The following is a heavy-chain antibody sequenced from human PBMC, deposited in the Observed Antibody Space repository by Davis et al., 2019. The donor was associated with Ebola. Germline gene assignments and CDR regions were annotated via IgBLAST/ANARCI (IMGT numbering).Heavy chain of an antibody. V-gene: IGHV3-20*04. CDR1: GFTFDDYG. CDR2: INWNGGST. Sequence: GESLKISCAASGFTFDDYGMSWVRQAPGKGLEWVSGINWNGGSTGYADSVKGRFTISRDNAKNSLYLQMNSLRAEDTAVYYCARDVVDIVVVPAAAPDYWGQGTLVTVSS. J-gene: IGHJ4*02. CDR3: ARDVVDIVVVPAAAPDY. D-gene: IGHD2-2*01.